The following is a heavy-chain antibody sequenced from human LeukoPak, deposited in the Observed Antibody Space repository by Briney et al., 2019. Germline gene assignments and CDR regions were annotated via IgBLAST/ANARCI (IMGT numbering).Heavy chain of an antibody. CDR2: IIPIFGTA. J-gene: IGHJ5*02. D-gene: IGHD2-21*02. V-gene: IGHV1-69*05. CDR1: GGTFSSYA. Sequence: ASVKVSCKASGGTFSSYATSWVRQAPGQGLEWMGGIIPIFGTANYAQKFQGRVTITTDESTSTAYMELSSLRSEDTAVYYCARETVLAYCGGDCHAANWFDPWGQGTLVTVSS. CDR3: ARETVLAYCGGDCHAANWFDP.